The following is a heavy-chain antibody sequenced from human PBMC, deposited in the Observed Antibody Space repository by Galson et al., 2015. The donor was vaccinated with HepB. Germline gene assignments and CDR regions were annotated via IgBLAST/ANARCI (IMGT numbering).Heavy chain of an antibody. J-gene: IGHJ5*02. CDR2: INAGNGNT. Sequence: SVKVSCKASGYTFTSYAMHWVRQAPGQRLEWMGWINAGNGNTKYSQKFQGRVTITRDTSASTAYMELSSLRSEDTAVYYCARAQITIFGVVHSRRFDPWGQGTLVTVSS. D-gene: IGHD3-3*01. V-gene: IGHV1-3*01. CDR1: GYTFTSYA. CDR3: ARAQITIFGVVHSRRFDP.